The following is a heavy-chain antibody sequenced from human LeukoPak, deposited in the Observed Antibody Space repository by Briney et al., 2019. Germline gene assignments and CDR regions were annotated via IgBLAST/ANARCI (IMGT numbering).Heavy chain of an antibody. V-gene: IGHV4-31*03. CDR2: IYYSGST. D-gene: IGHD3-16*01. CDR3: ARGGGDYDYVWGSYDAFDI. Sequence: SETLSLTCTVSGVSISSGGYYWSWIRQHPGKGLEWIGYIYYSGSTYYNPSLKSRVTISVDTSKNQFSLKLSSVTAADTAVYYCARGGGDYDYVWGSYDAFDIWGQGTMVTVSS. J-gene: IGHJ3*02. CDR1: GVSISSGGYY.